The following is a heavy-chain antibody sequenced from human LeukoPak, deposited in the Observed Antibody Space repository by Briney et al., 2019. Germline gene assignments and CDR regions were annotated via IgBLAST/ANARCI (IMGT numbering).Heavy chain of an antibody. CDR1: GFTFSSYS. V-gene: IGHV3-21*01. CDR2: ISSSSSYI. J-gene: IGHJ4*02. D-gene: IGHD6-25*01. Sequence: PGGSLRLSCAASGFTFSSYSMNWVRQAPGKGLEWVSSISSSSSYIYYADSVKGRFTIPRDNAKNSLYLQMNSLRAEDTAVYYCARGLPGHTSALGYWGQGTLVTVSS. CDR3: ARGLPGHTSALGY.